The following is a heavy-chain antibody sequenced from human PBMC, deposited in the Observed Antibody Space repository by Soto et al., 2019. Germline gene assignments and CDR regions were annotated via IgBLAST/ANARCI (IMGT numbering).Heavy chain of an antibody. CDR2: IYPGDSDT. J-gene: IGHJ6*02. Sequence: PGESLKISCKGSGYSFTSFWIGWVRQKPGKGLEWMGIIYPGDSDTRYSPSFQGQVTISADKSINTAYLQWSSLEASDTAMYYCARRSYGSTGGVYYGLDVWGQGTTVTVSS. CDR3: ARRSYGSTGGVYYGLDV. V-gene: IGHV5-51*01. CDR1: GYSFTSFW. D-gene: IGHD3-16*01.